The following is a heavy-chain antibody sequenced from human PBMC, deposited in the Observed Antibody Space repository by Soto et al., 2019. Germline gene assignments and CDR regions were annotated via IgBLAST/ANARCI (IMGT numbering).Heavy chain of an antibody. D-gene: IGHD3-10*01. Sequence: ASVKVSCKASGDTFNNYAISWVRQAPGQGLEWMGGIIPNFGTPTYAQRFQGRVTITADESSSTAYMELSSLRSEDTALYYCARGISMVRGYFYGMDIWGQGTTVTVSS. CDR2: IIPNFGTP. V-gene: IGHV1-69*13. CDR3: ARGISMVRGYFYGMDI. CDR1: GDTFNNYA. J-gene: IGHJ6*02.